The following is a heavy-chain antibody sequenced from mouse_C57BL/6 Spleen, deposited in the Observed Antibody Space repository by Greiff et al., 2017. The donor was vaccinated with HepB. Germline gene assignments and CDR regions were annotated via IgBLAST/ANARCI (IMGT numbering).Heavy chain of an antibody. Sequence: VQVVESGPGLVAPSQSLSITCTVSGFSLTSYGVSWVRQPPGKGLEWLGVIWGDGSTNYHSALISRLSISKDNSKSQVFLKLNSLQTDDTATYCCALIATVVAGPYWGQGTLVTVSA. CDR1: GFSLTSYG. V-gene: IGHV2-3*01. J-gene: IGHJ3*01. CDR3: ALIATVVAGPY. D-gene: IGHD1-1*01. CDR2: IWGDGST.